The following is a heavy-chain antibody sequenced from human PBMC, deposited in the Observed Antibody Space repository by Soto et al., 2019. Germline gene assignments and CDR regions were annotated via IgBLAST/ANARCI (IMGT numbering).Heavy chain of an antibody. V-gene: IGHV1-3*01. CDR3: ARDPAQIDAEWGSYRGPISFDY. CDR2: INAGNGNT. Sequence: ASVTVSCQASGYTFTSYAMHLVRQAPGQRLEWMGWINAGNGNTKYSQKFQGRVTITRDTSASTAYMELSSLRSEDTAVYYCARDPAQIDAEWGSYRGPISFDYWGQGTLVTVSS. J-gene: IGHJ4*02. D-gene: IGHD3-16*02. CDR1: GYTFTSYA.